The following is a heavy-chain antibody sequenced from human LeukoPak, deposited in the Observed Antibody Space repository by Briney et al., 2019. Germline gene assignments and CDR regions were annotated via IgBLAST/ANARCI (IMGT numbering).Heavy chain of an antibody. Sequence: GDSLKISCKVSGYKFADYWIGWVRQMPGQGPEWMGIIYPADSDTRYSPSFQGQVTMSVDKSITTAFLQWSSLKASDTAVYYCVCDRGNFDSFDFWGQGTLVTVSS. CDR3: VCDRGNFDSFDF. D-gene: IGHD1-7*01. J-gene: IGHJ4*02. V-gene: IGHV5-51*01. CDR2: IYPADSDT. CDR1: GYKFADYW.